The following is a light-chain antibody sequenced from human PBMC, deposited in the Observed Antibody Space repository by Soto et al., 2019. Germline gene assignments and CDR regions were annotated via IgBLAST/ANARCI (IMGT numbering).Light chain of an antibody. Sequence: DIQMTQSPSTLSASVGDRVTITCRASQSISGWLAWYQQKPGKAPNLLIYDASTLQRGVPSRFRGSGSGTEFTLTISSLQPDDFATYYCQQFNSWPLTVGGGTKVEI. V-gene: IGKV1-5*01. CDR2: DAS. CDR3: QQFNSWPLT. CDR1: QSISGW. J-gene: IGKJ4*01.